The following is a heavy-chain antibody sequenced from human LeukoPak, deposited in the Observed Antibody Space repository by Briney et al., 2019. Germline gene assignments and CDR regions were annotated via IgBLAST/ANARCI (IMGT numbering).Heavy chain of an antibody. CDR3: ARPDYDFWSGYYPDYYYYYYMDV. D-gene: IGHD3-3*01. J-gene: IGHJ6*03. CDR2: IIPIFGTA. CDR1: GGTFSSYA. V-gene: IGHV1-69*01. Sequence: GSSVKVSCMASGGTFSSYAISWVRQAPGQGLEWMGGIIPIFGTANYAQKFQGRVTITADESTSTAYMELSSLRSEDTAVYYCARPDYDFWSGYYPDYYYYYYMDVWGKGTTVTVSS.